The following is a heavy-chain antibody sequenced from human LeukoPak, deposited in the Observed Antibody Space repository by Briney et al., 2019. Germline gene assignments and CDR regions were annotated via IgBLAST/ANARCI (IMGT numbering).Heavy chain of an antibody. CDR3: ARESGSYEAYFDY. CDR2: IFPIFATA. J-gene: IGHJ4*02. Sequence: AASAKVSCKASGGTFSSYAISWVRQRPGQGLEWMGRIFPIFATANYAQKFQGRVTITADESTSTAYMELSSLRSEDTAVYYCARESGSYEAYFDYWGQGTLVTVSS. V-gene: IGHV1-69*15. CDR1: GGTFSSYA. D-gene: IGHD1-26*01.